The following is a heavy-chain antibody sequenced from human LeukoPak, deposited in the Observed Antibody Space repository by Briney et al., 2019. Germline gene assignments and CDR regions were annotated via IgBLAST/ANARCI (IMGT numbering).Heavy chain of an antibody. D-gene: IGHD3-22*01. CDR3: ARADGHYYDSSGYYYSRFDY. CDR1: GGTFSSYA. Sequence: GASVKVSCKASGGTFSSYAISWVRQAPGQGLEWMGGIIPISGTANYAQKFQGRVTITADESTSTAYMELSSLRSEDTAVYYCARADGHYYDSSGYYYSRFDYWGQGTLVTVSS. J-gene: IGHJ4*02. V-gene: IGHV1-69*13. CDR2: IIPISGTA.